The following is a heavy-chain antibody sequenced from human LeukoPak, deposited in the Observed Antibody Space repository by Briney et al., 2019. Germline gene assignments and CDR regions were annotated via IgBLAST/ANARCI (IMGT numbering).Heavy chain of an antibody. CDR1: GYTFTSYG. CDR3: ARRGYSNYVPRGWFDP. J-gene: IGHJ5*02. D-gene: IGHD4-11*01. V-gene: IGHV1-18*01. Sequence: ASVKVSCKASGYTFTSYGISWVRQAPGQGLEWMGWISAYNGNTNYAQKLQGRVTMTTDTSTSTAYMELRSLRSDDTAVYYCARRGYSNYVPRGWFDPWGQGTLVTVSS. CDR2: ISAYNGNT.